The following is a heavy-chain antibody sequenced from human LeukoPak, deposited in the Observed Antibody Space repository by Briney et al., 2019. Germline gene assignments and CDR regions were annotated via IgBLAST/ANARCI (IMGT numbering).Heavy chain of an antibody. D-gene: IGHD4-17*01. V-gene: IGHV1-18*01. Sequence: ASVKVSCKASGYTFTSYAISWVRQAPGQGLEWMGWISAYNGNTNYAQKLQGRVTMTTDTSTSTAYMELRSLRSDDTAVYYCARADYGDYTDYFDYWGQGTLVTVSS. J-gene: IGHJ4*02. CDR2: ISAYNGNT. CDR1: GYTFTSYA. CDR3: ARADYGDYTDYFDY.